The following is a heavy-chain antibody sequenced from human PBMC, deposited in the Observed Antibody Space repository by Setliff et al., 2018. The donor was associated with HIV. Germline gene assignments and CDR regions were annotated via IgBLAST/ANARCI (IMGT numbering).Heavy chain of an antibody. D-gene: IGHD3-22*01. V-gene: IGHV4-61*02. CDR1: GGSISSGSYY. CDR2: IYHSGST. Sequence: SETLSLTCTVSGGSISSGSYYWSWIRQPAGKGLEWIGRIYHSGSTNYNPSLKSRVTISVDTSKNQFSLKLSSVTAADTAVYYCARRSDNYYDNSGYYYGAYFDYWGQGTLVTVSS. CDR3: ARRSDNYYDNSGYYYGAYFDY. J-gene: IGHJ4*02.